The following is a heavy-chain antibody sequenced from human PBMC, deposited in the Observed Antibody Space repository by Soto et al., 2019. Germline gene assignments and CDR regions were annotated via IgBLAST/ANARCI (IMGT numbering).Heavy chain of an antibody. CDR1: GYTFTSYG. V-gene: IGHV1-18*01. J-gene: IGHJ4*02. CDR2: ISAHNGNT. D-gene: IGHD5-18*01. Sequence: QVQLVQSGAEVKKPGASVKVSCKASGYTFTSYGITRVRQAPGQGLEWMGWISAHNGNTKYAQKLQGRVTMTTDTSTSTAYMEVRSLRSDDTAVYYCARDTAMALPDAWGQGTLVTVSS. CDR3: ARDTAMALPDA.